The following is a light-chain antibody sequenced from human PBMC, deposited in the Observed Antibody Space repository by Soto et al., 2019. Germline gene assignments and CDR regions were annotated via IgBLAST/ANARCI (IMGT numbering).Light chain of an antibody. CDR1: QSIHSC. Sequence: DIQMTQSPSSLSASVGDRVTITCRASQSIHSCLNWYQQKPGKAPKLLIYGASNLQSGVPSRFSGSESGTDFILTIISLQPEDFATYYCQQIYAAPVTFGQGTKVEIK. J-gene: IGKJ1*01. CDR2: GAS. CDR3: QQIYAAPVT. V-gene: IGKV1-39*01.